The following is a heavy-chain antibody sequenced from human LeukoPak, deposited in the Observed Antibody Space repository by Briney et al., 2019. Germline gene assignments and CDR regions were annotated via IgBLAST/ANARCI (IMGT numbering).Heavy chain of an antibody. CDR2: INPNSGGP. V-gene: IGHV1-2*02. CDR1: GYTFTGYS. Sequence: ASVKVSCKASGYTFTGYSMHWVRQAPGKGLEWLGWINPNSGGPNYAQKFQGRVTMTRDTSISTAYMELSRLRSADTAVYYCARVGVLLWFGESMGDDAFDIWGQGTMVTVSS. D-gene: IGHD3-10*01. CDR3: ARVGVLLWFGESMGDDAFDI. J-gene: IGHJ3*02.